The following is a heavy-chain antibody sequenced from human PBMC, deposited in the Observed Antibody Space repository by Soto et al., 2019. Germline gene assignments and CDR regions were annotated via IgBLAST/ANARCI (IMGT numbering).Heavy chain of an antibody. CDR3: AKDAGYLYGMDV. CDR1: GFTFSSYG. J-gene: IGHJ6*02. Sequence: RGSLRLSCAASGFTFSSYGMHWVRQAPGKGLEWVAVISYDGSNKYYADSVKGRFTISRDNSKNTLYLQMNSLRAEDTAVYYCAKDAGYLYGMDVWGQGTTVTVSS. CDR2: ISYDGSNK. D-gene: IGHD1-1*01. V-gene: IGHV3-30*18.